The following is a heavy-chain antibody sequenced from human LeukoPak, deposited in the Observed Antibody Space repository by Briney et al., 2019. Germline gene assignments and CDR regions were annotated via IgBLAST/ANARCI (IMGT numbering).Heavy chain of an antibody. V-gene: IGHV3-23*01. D-gene: IGHD2-15*01. Sequence: PGGSLRLSCAASGFTFSSYAMSWVRQAPGKGLEWVSGISGSGAPTSYTDSVKGRFTISRDNSKNTLFLQMNSLRAEDTAVYYCANSKSPTRHFDYWGQGTLVTVSS. CDR2: ISGSGAPT. J-gene: IGHJ4*02. CDR3: ANSKSPTRHFDY. CDR1: GFTFSSYA.